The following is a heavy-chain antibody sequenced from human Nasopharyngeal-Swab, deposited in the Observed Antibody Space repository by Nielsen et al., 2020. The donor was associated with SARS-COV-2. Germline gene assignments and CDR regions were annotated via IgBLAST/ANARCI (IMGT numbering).Heavy chain of an antibody. CDR3: AREALKELLWFGESSSYYGMDV. Sequence: TLSLTCTVSGGSISSGGYYWSWIRQHPGKGLEWIGYIYYSGSTYYNPSLKSRVTISVDTSKNQFSLKLSSVTAADTAVYYCAREALKELLWFGESSSYYGMDVWGQGTTVTVSS. CDR2: IYYSGST. J-gene: IGHJ6*02. V-gene: IGHV4-31*03. CDR1: GGSISSGGYY. D-gene: IGHD3-10*01.